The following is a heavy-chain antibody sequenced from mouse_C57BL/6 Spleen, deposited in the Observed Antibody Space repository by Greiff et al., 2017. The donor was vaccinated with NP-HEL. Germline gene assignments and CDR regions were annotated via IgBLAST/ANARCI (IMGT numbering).Heavy chain of an antibody. CDR1: GYAFSSSW. V-gene: IGHV1-82*01. Sequence: QVQLQQSGPELVKPGASVKISCKASGYAFSSSWMNWVKQRPGKGLEWIGRIYPGDGDTNYNGKFKGKATMTADKSSSTSYMQLSSLTSEDSAVYIGARGDWDYWGQGTTLTVSS. D-gene: IGHD3-3*01. CDR2: IYPGDGDT. J-gene: IGHJ2*01. CDR3: ARGDWDY.